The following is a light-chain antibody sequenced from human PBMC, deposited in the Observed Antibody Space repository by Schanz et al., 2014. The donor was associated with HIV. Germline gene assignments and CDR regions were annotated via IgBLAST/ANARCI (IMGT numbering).Light chain of an antibody. Sequence: QSALTQPPSASGSPGQSVTISCTGTSRDIGSYNFVSWYQHHPAKPPKLMIYDVSNRPSGVSNRFSGYKSGDTASLTISGLQAEDEADYYCTSSGGTNNFVIFGGGTKLTVL. V-gene: IGLV2-8*01. J-gene: IGLJ2*01. CDR3: TSSGGTNNFVI. CDR2: DVS. CDR1: SRDIGSYNF.